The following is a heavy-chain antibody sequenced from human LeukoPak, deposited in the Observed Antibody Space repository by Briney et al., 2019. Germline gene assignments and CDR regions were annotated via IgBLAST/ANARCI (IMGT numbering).Heavy chain of an antibody. V-gene: IGHV1-46*01. CDR1: GYTFTSYY. J-gene: IGHJ4*02. CDR2: INPSGGST. D-gene: IGHD3-22*01. CDR3: ARDDYDDRSGYQHSTRNDY. Sequence: ASLKVSCTASGYTFTSYYMHLVRQAPGQGLEWMGIINPSGGSTNYAQKFQGRGTMTRDTSTRTVYMELSSLRSEDTAVYYCARDDYDDRSGYQHSTRNDYWGQGTLVTVSS.